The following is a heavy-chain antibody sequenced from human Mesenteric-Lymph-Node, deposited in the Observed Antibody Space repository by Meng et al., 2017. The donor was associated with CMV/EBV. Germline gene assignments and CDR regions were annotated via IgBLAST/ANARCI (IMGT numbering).Heavy chain of an antibody. CDR2: INHSGST. Sequence: VYGGSFSSYSWRWIRQPPGKGLEWIGEINHSGSTNYNPSLKSRVTISVDTSKNQFSLKLSSVTAADTARYYCARASITATGTGPDYWGQGTLVTVSS. CDR3: ARASITATGTGPDY. D-gene: IGHD1-1*01. J-gene: IGHJ4*02. CDR1: GGSFSSYS. V-gene: IGHV4-34*01.